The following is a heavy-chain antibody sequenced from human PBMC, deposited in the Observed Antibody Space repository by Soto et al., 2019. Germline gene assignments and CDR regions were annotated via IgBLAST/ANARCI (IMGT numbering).Heavy chain of an antibody. Sequence: SETLSLTCTVSGGSISSGGYYWSWIRQHPGKGLEWIGYIYYSGSTYYNPSLKSRVTISVDTSKNQFSLKLSSVTAADTAVYYCARSDFWSGYTDYWGQGTLVTVSS. D-gene: IGHD3-3*01. CDR1: GGSISSGGYY. V-gene: IGHV4-31*03. J-gene: IGHJ4*02. CDR2: IYYSGST. CDR3: ARSDFWSGYTDY.